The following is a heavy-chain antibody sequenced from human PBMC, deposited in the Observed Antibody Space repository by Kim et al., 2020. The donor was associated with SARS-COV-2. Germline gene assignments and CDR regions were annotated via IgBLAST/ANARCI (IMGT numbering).Heavy chain of an antibody. J-gene: IGHJ3*02. V-gene: IGHV4-31*02. CDR3: ARDLATSNDALDI. D-gene: IGHD1-26*01. Sequence: PSLGGRISISMDTSKNHFSLKMSSVTAADTAVYFCARDLATSNDALDIWGQGTMVTVSS.